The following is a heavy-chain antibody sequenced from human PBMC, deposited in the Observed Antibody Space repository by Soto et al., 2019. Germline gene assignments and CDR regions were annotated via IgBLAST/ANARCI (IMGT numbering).Heavy chain of an antibody. CDR3: ARDLQYSRLFYGLAV. V-gene: IGHV4-59*12. J-gene: IGHJ6*02. Sequence: PSETLSLTCTVSGGSISSYYWSWIRQPPGKGLEWIGYIYHSGSTNYNPSLKSRVTVSIDTSKSQVSLRLSSVTAADTAVYYCARDLQYSRLFYGLAVWGQGTTVTVSS. CDR1: GGSISSYY. CDR2: IYHSGST. D-gene: IGHD6-13*01.